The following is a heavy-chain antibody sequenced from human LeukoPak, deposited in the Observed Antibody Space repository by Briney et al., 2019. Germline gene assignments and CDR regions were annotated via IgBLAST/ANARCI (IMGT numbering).Heavy chain of an antibody. CDR1: GGTFSSYA. CDR3: ARDTPGGYDFWAKGMDV. CDR2: IIPILGIA. J-gene: IGHJ6*02. Sequence: GASVKVSCKASGGTFSSYAISWVRQAPGQGLEWMGRIIPILGIANYAQKFQGRVTITADKSTSTAYMELSSLRSEDTAVYYCARDTPGGYDFWAKGMDVWGQGTTVTVSS. V-gene: IGHV1-69*04. D-gene: IGHD3-3*01.